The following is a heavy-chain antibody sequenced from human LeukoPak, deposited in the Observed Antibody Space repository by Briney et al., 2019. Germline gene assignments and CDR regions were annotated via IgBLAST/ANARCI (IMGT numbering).Heavy chain of an antibody. V-gene: IGHV3-30*02. CDR3: AKSTPYYYDSSGYYEGDY. Sequence: GGSPRLSCAASGFTFSSYGMHWVRQAPGKGLEWVSFIRYDGNNKYYADSVKGRFTISRDNSKNTLYLQMNSLRAEDTAVYYCAKSTPYYYDSSGYYEGDYWGQGTLVTVSS. CDR2: IRYDGNNK. D-gene: IGHD3-22*01. CDR1: GFTFSSYG. J-gene: IGHJ4*02.